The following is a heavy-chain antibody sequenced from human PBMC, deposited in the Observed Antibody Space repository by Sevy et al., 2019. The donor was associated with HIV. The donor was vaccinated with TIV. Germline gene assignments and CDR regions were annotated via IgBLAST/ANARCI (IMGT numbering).Heavy chain of an antibody. CDR2: VYDSGNS. J-gene: IGHJ4*02. V-gene: IGHV4-59*01. CDR1: GGSINSFF. CDR3: ARGGGIYYDSRGFHPQYYFDS. D-gene: IGHD3-22*01. Sequence: SETLSLTCAVSGGSINSFFWSWIRQSPGKGLEWIGYVYDSGNSEYNPSLRSRVTISVDTSKKQFSLKLSSVTAADTAVYYCARGGGIYYDSRGFHPQYYFDSWGQGTLVTVSS.